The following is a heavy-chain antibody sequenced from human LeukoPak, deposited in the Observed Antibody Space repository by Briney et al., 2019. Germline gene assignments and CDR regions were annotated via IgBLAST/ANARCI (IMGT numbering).Heavy chain of an antibody. CDR3: ARDSQPLGLDDAFDI. Sequence: GASVKVSCKASGYTFTSYYMHWVRQAPGQGLEWMGIINPSGGSTSYAQKFQGRVTMTRDTSTSTVYMELSSLRSEDTAVYYCARDSQPLGLDDAFDIWGQGTMVTVSS. D-gene: IGHD7-27*01. J-gene: IGHJ3*02. CDR1: GYTFTSYY. V-gene: IGHV1-46*01. CDR2: INPSGGST.